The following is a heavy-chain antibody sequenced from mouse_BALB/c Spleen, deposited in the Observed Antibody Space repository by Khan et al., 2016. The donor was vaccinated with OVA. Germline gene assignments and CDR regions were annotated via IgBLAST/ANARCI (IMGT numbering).Heavy chain of an antibody. V-gene: IGHV5-6-5*01. CDR2: IGSGGST. J-gene: IGHJ2*01. CDR3: ARVYGSTGVDY. Sequence: EVELVESGGGLVKPGGSLKLSCAASGFTFSSHAMSWVRQSPEKRLEWVASIGSGGSTYYPDSVKGRFTISRDNARDILYLQLSSLRSEDTAMYYGARVYGSTGVDYWGQGTALTGSS. D-gene: IGHD1-1*01. CDR1: GFTFSSHA.